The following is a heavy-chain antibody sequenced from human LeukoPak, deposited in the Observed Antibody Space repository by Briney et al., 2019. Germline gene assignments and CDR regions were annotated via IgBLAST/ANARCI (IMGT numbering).Heavy chain of an antibody. CDR1: GFTFSSYG. Sequence: AGGSLRLSCAASGFTFSSYGMHWVRQAPGKGLERVAVIWYDGSNKYYADSVKGRFTISRDNSKNTLYLQMNSLRAEDTAVYYCAREDGDYYLAYWGQGTLVTVSS. J-gene: IGHJ4*02. D-gene: IGHD5-24*01. CDR2: IWYDGSNK. V-gene: IGHV3-33*01. CDR3: AREDGDYYLAY.